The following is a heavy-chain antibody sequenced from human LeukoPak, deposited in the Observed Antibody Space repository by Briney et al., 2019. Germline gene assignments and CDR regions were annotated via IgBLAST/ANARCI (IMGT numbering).Heavy chain of an antibody. V-gene: IGHV3-23*01. Sequence: GGSLRLSCAASGFTFSSYAMSWVRQAPGKGLEWVSAISGSGGSTYYADSVKGRLTISRDNSKNTLYLQMNSLRAEDTAVYYCAKDLGRSGGADYWGQGTLVAFSS. CDR3: AKDLGRSGGADY. CDR2: ISGSGGST. J-gene: IGHJ4*02. CDR1: GFTFSSYA. D-gene: IGHD1-26*01.